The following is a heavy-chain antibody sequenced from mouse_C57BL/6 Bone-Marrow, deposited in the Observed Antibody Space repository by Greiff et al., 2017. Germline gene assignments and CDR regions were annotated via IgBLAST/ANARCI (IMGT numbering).Heavy chain of an antibody. Sequence: VQLQQPGAELVMPGASVKLSCKASGYTFTSYWMHWVKQRPGQGLEWIGEIDPSDSYTNYNQKFKGKSTLTVDKSSSTAYMQLSSLTSEDSAVYYCATNWPFAYWGQGTLVTVSA. CDR3: ATNWPFAY. CDR2: IDPSDSYT. V-gene: IGHV1-69*01. D-gene: IGHD4-1*02. J-gene: IGHJ3*01. CDR1: GYTFTSYW.